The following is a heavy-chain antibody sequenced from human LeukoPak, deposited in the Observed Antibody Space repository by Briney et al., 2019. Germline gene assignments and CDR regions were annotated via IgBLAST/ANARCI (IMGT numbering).Heavy chain of an antibody. CDR1: GGSISSSSYY. Sequence: SETLSLTCTVSGGSISSSSYYWGWIRQPPGKGLEWIGSIYYSGSTYYNPSLKSRVTISVDTSKNQFSLKLSSATAADTAVYYCARRLAAAAGRWFDPWGQGTLVTVSS. D-gene: IGHD6-13*01. CDR2: IYYSGST. CDR3: ARRLAAAAGRWFDP. J-gene: IGHJ5*02. V-gene: IGHV4-39*01.